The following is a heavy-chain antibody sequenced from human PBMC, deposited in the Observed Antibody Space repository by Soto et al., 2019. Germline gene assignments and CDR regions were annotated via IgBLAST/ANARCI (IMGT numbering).Heavy chain of an antibody. V-gene: IGHV4-39*01. CDR2: IYYSGST. CDR1: GGSISSSSYY. Sequence: SETLSLTCTVSGGSISSSSYYWGWIRQPPGKGLEWIGSIYYSGSTYYNPSLKSRVTISVDTSKNQFSLKLSSVTAADTAVYYCARHFWSGYFLDYFDYWGQGTLVTVSS. D-gene: IGHD3-3*01. J-gene: IGHJ4*02. CDR3: ARHFWSGYFLDYFDY.